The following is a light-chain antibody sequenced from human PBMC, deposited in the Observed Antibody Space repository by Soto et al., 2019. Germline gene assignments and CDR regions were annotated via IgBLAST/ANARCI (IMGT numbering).Light chain of an antibody. CDR1: QSISSY. Sequence: DIQMTQSPSSLSASVGDRVTITCRASQSISSYLNWYQQKPGKAPNLLIYAASSLQSGVPSRFSGSGSGTDFTLTISSLQPEDFATYYCQQSYSTPYTFGQGTKREIK. J-gene: IGKJ2*01. CDR2: AAS. CDR3: QQSYSTPYT. V-gene: IGKV1-39*01.